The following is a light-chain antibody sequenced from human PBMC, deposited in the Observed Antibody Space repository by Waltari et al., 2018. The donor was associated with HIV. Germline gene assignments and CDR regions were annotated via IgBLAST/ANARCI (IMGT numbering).Light chain of an antibody. CDR2: DVS. J-gene: IGLJ3*02. CDR1: SSEVGGYNY. CDR3: NSFTSSSTWV. V-gene: IGLV2-14*03. Sequence: QSALTQPASVSGSPGQSITISCTGTSSEVGGYNYVSWYQQHPGKAPKLMIYDVSKRPSGVSNRFSGSKSGNTASLTISGLQAEDEADYYCNSFTSSSTWVFGGGTKLTVL.